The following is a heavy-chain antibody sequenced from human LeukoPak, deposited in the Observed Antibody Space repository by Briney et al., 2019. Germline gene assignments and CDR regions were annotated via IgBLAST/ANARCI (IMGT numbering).Heavy chain of an antibody. J-gene: IGHJ4*02. CDR1: GFTFSSYA. D-gene: IGHD6-13*01. CDR2: ISSNGGIT. Sequence: PGGSLGLSCSASGFTFSSYAMHWVRQAPGKGLEYVSAISSNGGITFYADSVKGRFTISRDNSKNTLYLQMSSLRAEDTAVYYCVRRIAASGIYFDYWGQGTLVTVSS. CDR3: VRRIAASGIYFDY. V-gene: IGHV3-64D*06.